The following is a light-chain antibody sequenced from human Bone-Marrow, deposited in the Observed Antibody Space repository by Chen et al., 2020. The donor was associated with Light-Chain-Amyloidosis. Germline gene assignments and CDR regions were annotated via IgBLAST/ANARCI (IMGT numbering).Light chain of an antibody. CDR3: XAWXXXLSGYV. CDR1: SSNIXINY. J-gene: IGLJ1*01. V-gene: IGLV1-47*01. Sequence: QSXXXQPXXXSGXPGQRVTFFCSGPSSNIXINYVYWYXYFPGAAPNFLIHRXXQRPXXVPXXXSAXXSGTSAFLAISGLXXEDXAXYYXXAWXXXLSGYVFGPGTKVIVL. CDR2: RXX.